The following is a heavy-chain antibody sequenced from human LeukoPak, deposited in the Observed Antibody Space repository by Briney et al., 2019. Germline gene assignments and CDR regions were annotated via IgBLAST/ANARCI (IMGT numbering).Heavy chain of an antibody. CDR2: IYYSGST. CDR3: ARGGPYSSSWYFPY. CDR1: GGSISSYY. V-gene: IGHV4-59*01. D-gene: IGHD6-13*01. Sequence: SETLSLTCTVSGGSISSYYWSWIRQPPGKGLEWIGYIYYSGSTNYNPSLKSRVTISVDTSKNQFSLKLSSVTAADTAVYYCARGGPYSSSWYFPYWGQGTLVTVSS. J-gene: IGHJ4*02.